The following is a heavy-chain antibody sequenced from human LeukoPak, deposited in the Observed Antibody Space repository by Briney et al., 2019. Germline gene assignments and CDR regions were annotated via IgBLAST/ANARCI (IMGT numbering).Heavy chain of an antibody. D-gene: IGHD3-22*01. Sequence: GGSLRLSCAAFGFTFNNYAMSWVRQAPGKGLEWVSSISGSAASTYYADSVKGRFTVSRDNSKNTLYLQMNSLRVEDTAVYYCARAPQYDYGSSGYSGGYWGQGALVTVSS. CDR3: ARAPQYDYGSSGYSGGY. J-gene: IGHJ4*02. CDR1: GFTFNNYA. CDR2: ISGSAAST. V-gene: IGHV3-23*01.